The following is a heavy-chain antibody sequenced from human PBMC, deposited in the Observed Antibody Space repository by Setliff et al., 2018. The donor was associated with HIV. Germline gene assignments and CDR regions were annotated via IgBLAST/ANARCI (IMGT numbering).Heavy chain of an antibody. J-gene: IGHJ6*03. CDR1: GFTFSSYW. CDR3: ARGDYNFWSGYFGASYYYYYMDV. V-gene: IGHV3-7*03. CDR2: IKQDGSEK. Sequence: PGESLKISCAASGFTFSSYWMSWVRQAPGKGLEWVANIKQDGSEKYYVDSVKGRFTISRDNAKNSLYLQMNSLRAEDTAVYYCARGDYNFWSGYFGASYYYYYMDVWGKGTTVTVSS. D-gene: IGHD3-3*01.